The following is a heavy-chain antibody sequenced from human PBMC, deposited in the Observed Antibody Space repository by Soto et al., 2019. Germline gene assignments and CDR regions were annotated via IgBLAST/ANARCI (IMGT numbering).Heavy chain of an antibody. CDR2: IIPIFGTA. CDR3: ARADITMVRGVPAGFDP. V-gene: IGHV1-69*01. D-gene: IGHD3-10*01. J-gene: IGHJ5*02. Sequence: QVQLVQSGAEVKKPGSSVKVSCKASGGTFSSYAISWVRQAPGQGLEWMGGIIPIFGTANYAQKFQGRVTITAEESTSTAYMALSSLRSEETAVYYCARADITMVRGVPAGFDPWGQGTLVTVSS. CDR1: GGTFSSYA.